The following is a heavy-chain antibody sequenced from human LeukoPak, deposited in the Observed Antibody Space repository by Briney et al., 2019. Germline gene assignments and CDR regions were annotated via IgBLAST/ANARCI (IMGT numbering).Heavy chain of an antibody. J-gene: IGHJ4*02. CDR1: GYTFTDYY. D-gene: IGHD7-27*01. CDR2: INPNSGGT. CDR3: ARGPDYALTGDY. Sequence: ASVKVSCKASGYTFTDYYMQWVRQAPGQGLECMGWINPNSGGTNYAQKFQGRVTMTRDTSTSTVYMEVSSLKSEDTAVYYCARGPDYALTGDYWGQGTLVTVSS. V-gene: IGHV1-2*02.